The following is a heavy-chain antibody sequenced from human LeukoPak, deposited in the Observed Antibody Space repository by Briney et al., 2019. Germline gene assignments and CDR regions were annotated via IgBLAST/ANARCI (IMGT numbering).Heavy chain of an antibody. CDR3: AELGITMIGGV. Sequence: PGGSLRLSCAASGFTFSSYEMNWVRQAPGKGLEWVSYINRSGSTIYYADSVKGRFTISRDNAKNSLYLQMNSLRAEDTAVYYCAELGITMIGGVWGKGTTVTISS. V-gene: IGHV3-48*03. CDR1: GFTFSSYE. J-gene: IGHJ6*04. CDR2: INRSGSTI. D-gene: IGHD3-10*02.